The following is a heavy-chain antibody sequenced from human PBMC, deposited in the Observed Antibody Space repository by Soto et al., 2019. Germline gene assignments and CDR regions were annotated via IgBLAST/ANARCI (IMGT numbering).Heavy chain of an antibody. J-gene: IGHJ5*02. CDR2: IYHSGST. CDR1: GGSISSGGYS. V-gene: IGHV4-30-2*01. CDR3: ARAIVVVAATPVVWFDP. D-gene: IGHD2-15*01. Sequence: QLQLQESGSGLVKPSQTLSLTCAVSGGSISSGGYSWSWIRQPPGKGLEWIGYIYHSGSTYYNPSIKSRVTISVDRSKTQFSLKLSSVTAADTAVYYCARAIVVVAATPVVWFDPWGQGTLVTVSS.